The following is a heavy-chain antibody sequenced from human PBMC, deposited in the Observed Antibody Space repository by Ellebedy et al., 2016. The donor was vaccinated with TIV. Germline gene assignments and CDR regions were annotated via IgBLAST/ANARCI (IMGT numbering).Heavy chain of an antibody. Sequence: LRLSXDVSGGSISSGGDSWNWVRQAPGKGLEWIAYIYPTGSAFYNPSLRSRVVISLDKSRNNFSLKLHSVTAADTAVYYCARQTGDYGGYRSPGPYYYWVDPWGQGLLVTVSS. V-gene: IGHV4-30-2*01. CDR3: ARQTGDYGGYRSPGPYYYWVDP. D-gene: IGHD4-23*01. J-gene: IGHJ5*02. CDR2: IYPTGSA. CDR1: GGSISSGGDS.